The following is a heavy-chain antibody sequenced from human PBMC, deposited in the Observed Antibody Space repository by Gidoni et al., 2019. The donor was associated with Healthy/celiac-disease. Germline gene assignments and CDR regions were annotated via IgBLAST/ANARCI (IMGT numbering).Heavy chain of an antibody. V-gene: IGHV3-23*01. CDR1: GFTFRSYA. CDR3: AKGLTYSSSWYVDY. D-gene: IGHD6-13*01. Sequence: EVQLLESGGGLVQPAGSLRLSCADSGFTFRSYAMRWVRQAPGTGLEWVSAISGSGGSKYYADSVKGRFTISRDNSKNTLYLQMNSLRAEDTAVYYCAKGLTYSSSWYVDYWGQGTLVTVSS. CDR2: ISGSGGSK. J-gene: IGHJ4*02.